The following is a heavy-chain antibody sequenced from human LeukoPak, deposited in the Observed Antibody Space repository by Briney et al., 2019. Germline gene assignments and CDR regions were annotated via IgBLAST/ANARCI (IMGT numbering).Heavy chain of an antibody. CDR2: INHSGST. J-gene: IGHJ6*04. CDR3: VRGGGGYGSGTPHYYYGMDV. V-gene: IGHV4-34*01. Sequence: SETLSLTCAVYGGSFSGYYWSWIRQPPGKGLGWIWEINHSGSTNYTPSLKSRVTISVDTSKNLFFLKLSSVTAADTAVYYCVRGGGGYGSGTPHYYYGMDVWGKRTTVTVSS. CDR1: GGSFSGYY. D-gene: IGHD3-10*01.